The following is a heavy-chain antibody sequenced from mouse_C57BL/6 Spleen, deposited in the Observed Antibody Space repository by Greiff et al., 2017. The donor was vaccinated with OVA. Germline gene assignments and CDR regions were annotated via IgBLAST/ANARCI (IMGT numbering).Heavy chain of an antibody. V-gene: IGHV1-53*01. CDR1: GYTFTSYW. Sequence: QVQLQQSGTELVKPGASVKLSCKASGYTFTSYWMHWVKQRPGQGLEWIGNINPSNGGTNYNEKFKSKATLTVDKSSSTAYMQLSSLTSEDSAVYYCARGGLYYDYFYAMDYWGQGTSVTVSS. J-gene: IGHJ4*01. CDR2: INPSNGGT. D-gene: IGHD2-4*01. CDR3: ARGGLYYDYFYAMDY.